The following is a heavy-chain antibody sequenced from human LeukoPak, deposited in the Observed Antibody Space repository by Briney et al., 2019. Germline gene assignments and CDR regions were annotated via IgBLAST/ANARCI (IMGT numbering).Heavy chain of an antibody. CDR2: IYGGGST. CDR3: ARDRYTSSSGYYYYYMDV. V-gene: IGHV3-53*01. J-gene: IGHJ6*03. D-gene: IGHD6-6*01. CDR1: GFIVSSNY. Sequence: PGGSLRLSCAASGFIVSSNYMSWVRQAPGKGLEWVSVIYGGGSTFYADSVKGRFTISRDNPKNTLYLQLNSLRAEDTAVYYCARDRYTSSSGYYYYYMDVWGKGTTVTVSS.